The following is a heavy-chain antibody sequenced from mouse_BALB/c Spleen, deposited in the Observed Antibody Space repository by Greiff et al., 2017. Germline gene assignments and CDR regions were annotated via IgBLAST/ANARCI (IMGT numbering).Heavy chain of an antibody. V-gene: IGHV2-6-4*01. CDR2: IWGGGST. Sequence: VHLVESGPGLVAPSQSLSITCTVSGFSLSRYSVHWVRQPPGKGLEWLGMIWGGGSTDYNSALKSRLSISKDNSKSQVFLKMNSLQTDDTAMYYCARNSIYDGYPWFAYWGQGTLVTVSA. CDR3: ARNSIYDGYPWFAY. CDR1: GFSLSRYS. J-gene: IGHJ3*01. D-gene: IGHD2-3*01.